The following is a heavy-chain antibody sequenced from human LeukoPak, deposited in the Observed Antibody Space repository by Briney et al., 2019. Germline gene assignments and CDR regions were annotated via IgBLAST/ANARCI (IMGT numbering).Heavy chain of an antibody. CDR3: ARIVLRYFDWPNPFDY. J-gene: IGHJ4*02. CDR1: GFTFSSYS. V-gene: IGHV3-48*01. Sequence: GGSLRLSCAASGFTFSSYSMNWVRQAPGKGLEWVSYISSSSSTIYYADSVKGRFTISRDNSKNTLYLQMNSLRAEDTAVYYCARIVLRYFDWPNPFDYWGQGALVTVSS. CDR2: ISSSSSTI. D-gene: IGHD3-9*01.